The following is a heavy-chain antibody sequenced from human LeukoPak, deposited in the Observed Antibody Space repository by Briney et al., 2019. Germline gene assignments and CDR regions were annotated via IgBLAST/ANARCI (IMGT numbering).Heavy chain of an antibody. D-gene: IGHD1-26*01. V-gene: IGHV5-51*01. CDR1: GYSFTNYW. CDR2: IYPGDSDT. Sequence: GESLKISCKGSGYSFTNYWIGWVRQMPGKGLEWVANIYPGDSDTRYSPSFQGQVTISADKSISTAYLQWSSLKASDTAIYYCARPTYGGTYDYWYFDLWGRGTLVTVSS. J-gene: IGHJ2*01. CDR3: ARPTYGGTYDYWYFDL.